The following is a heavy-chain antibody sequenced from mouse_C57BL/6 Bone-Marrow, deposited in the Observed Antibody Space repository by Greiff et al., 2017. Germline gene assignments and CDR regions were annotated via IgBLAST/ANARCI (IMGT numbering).Heavy chain of an antibody. Sequence: VQLKQSGAELVRPGTSVKMSCKASGYTFTNYWIGWAKQRPGHGLEWIGDIYPGGGYTNYNEKFKGKATLTADKSSSTAYMQFSSLTSEDSAIYYCARLEPYYFDYWGQGTTLTVSS. CDR2: IYPGGGYT. CDR3: ARLEPYYFDY. J-gene: IGHJ2*01. CDR1: GYTFTNYW. V-gene: IGHV1-63*01.